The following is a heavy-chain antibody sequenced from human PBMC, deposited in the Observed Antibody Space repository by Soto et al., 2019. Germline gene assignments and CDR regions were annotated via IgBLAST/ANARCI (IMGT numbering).Heavy chain of an antibody. D-gene: IGHD4-4*01. CDR2: IIPIFGTA. CDR1: GGTFSSYA. Sequence: QVQLVQSGAEVKKPGSSVKVSCKASGGTFSSYAISWVRQAPGQGLEWMGGIIPIFGTANYAQKFQGRVTITADESTSTDYMELSSLRSEDTAVYYCAREGLNDYGNHHRRYYGMDVWGQGTTVTVSS. J-gene: IGHJ6*02. CDR3: AREGLNDYGNHHRRYYGMDV. V-gene: IGHV1-69*01.